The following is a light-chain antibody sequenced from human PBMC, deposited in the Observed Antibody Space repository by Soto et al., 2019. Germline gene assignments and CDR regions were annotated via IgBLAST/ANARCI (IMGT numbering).Light chain of an antibody. V-gene: IGLV1-51*01. CDR3: ATWDSSLSAGL. CDR2: DNY. Sequence: QSVLTQPPSGSAAPGQKVTISCSGISSNIGNNYVSWYQQLPGTAPKLLIYDNYKRPSGIPDRISGSKSGTSATLAITGLQTGDEAEYYCATWDSSLSAGLFGTGTKVTVL. CDR1: SSNIGNNY. J-gene: IGLJ1*01.